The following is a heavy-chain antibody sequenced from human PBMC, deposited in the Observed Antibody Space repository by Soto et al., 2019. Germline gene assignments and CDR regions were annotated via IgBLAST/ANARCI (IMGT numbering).Heavy chain of an antibody. CDR2: ISYDGTDK. Sequence: LRLSCTASGFPFSAYGIHWVRQSPGKGLEWVAAISYDGTDKHYGDSVKGRFSVSRDNSKNTLYLHMNRLRAEDRAVYYCARGYYGDLALLPTAPPRYGMDVCGQGTTVTVSS. CDR1: GFPFSAYG. CDR3: ARGYYGDLALLPTAPPRYGMDV. J-gene: IGHJ6*02. V-gene: IGHV3-30*03. D-gene: IGHD2-2*01.